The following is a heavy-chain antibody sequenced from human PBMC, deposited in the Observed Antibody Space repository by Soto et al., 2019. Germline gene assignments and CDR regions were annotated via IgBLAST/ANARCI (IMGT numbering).Heavy chain of an antibody. D-gene: IGHD3-10*01. CDR1: GYTFTSYA. CDR2: INAGNGNT. CDR3: ATRGRSLGYYYGMDV. V-gene: IGHV1-3*01. Sequence: QVQLVQSGAEVKKPGASVKVSCKASGYTFTSYAMHWVRQAPGQRLEWMGWINAGNGNTKYSQKFQGRVTITRDTCASTAYMALSSLRSEDTAVYYCATRGRSLGYYYGMDVWGQGTTVTVSS. J-gene: IGHJ6*02.